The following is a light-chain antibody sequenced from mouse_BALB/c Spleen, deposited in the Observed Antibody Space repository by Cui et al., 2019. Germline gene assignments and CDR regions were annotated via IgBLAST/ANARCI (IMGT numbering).Light chain of an antibody. CDR1: EDIYSY. V-gene: IGKV12-44*01. J-gene: IGKJ5*01. Sequence: DIQMTPPSASLFAPVGETVTITCRASEDIYSYLAWYQQKQGESTQLLIYNTKTLAEGVPTRFSGSGSGTQYSLKISSLEPEDFASYYCQHHYGTPLTFGAGTKLEMK. CDR3: QHHYGTPLT. CDR2: NTK.